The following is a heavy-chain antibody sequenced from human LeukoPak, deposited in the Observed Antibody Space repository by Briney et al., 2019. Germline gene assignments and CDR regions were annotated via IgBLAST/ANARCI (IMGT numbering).Heavy chain of an antibody. CDR2: IFPGGST. J-gene: IGHJ4*02. CDR3: ARSPPAPKEFDY. V-gene: IGHV4-4*09. Sequence: SETLSLTCTVSGGSINSYYWSWIRQSPGKGLEWIGYIFPGGSTNSNASLKSRVIISVDTSKNQFSLKVSSVTSAYTAIYYSARSPPAPKEFDYWGQGTLVTVSS. D-gene: IGHD2-2*01. CDR1: GGSINSYY.